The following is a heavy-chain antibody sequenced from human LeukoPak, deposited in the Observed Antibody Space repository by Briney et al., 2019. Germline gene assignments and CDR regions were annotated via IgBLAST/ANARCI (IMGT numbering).Heavy chain of an antibody. CDR2: INPSGGST. CDR1: GGTFSSYA. CDR3: AREGAAGLGY. D-gene: IGHD6-13*01. Sequence: ASVKVSCKASGGTFSSYAISWVRQAPGQGLEWMGIINPSGGSTSYAQKFQGRVTMTRDTSTSTVYMELSSLRSEDTAVYYCAREGAAGLGYWGQGTLVTVSS. V-gene: IGHV1-46*01. J-gene: IGHJ4*02.